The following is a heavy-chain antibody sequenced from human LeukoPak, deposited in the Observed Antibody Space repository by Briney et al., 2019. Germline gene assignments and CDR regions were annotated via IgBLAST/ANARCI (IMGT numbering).Heavy chain of an antibody. Sequence: TGGSLRLSCAASGFTFDDYGMSWVRQAPGKGLEWVSGINWNGGSTGYADSVKGRFTISRDNAKNSVYLQMNSLRAEDTAVYYCGRVEGGYSVDYWGQGTLVTVSS. CDR3: GRVEGGYSVDY. D-gene: IGHD6-13*01. CDR2: INWNGGST. CDR1: GFTFDDYG. V-gene: IGHV3-20*04. J-gene: IGHJ4*02.